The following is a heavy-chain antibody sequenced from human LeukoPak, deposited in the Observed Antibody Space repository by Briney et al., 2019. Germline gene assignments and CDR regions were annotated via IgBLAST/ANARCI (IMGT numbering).Heavy chain of an antibody. J-gene: IGHJ3*01. CDR1: GFTVSSYG. CDR3: AEARIASAGTGAFDV. V-gene: IGHV3-23*01. Sequence: GGSLRLSCAASGFTVSSYGMTWVRQAPGKGLEWVSAFSATDGSAQYAESVKGRFTISRDNSKNSLYLQMNSLRDEDTAVYYCAEARIASAGTGAFDVWGQGTMVTVSS. CDR2: FSATDGSA. D-gene: IGHD6-13*01.